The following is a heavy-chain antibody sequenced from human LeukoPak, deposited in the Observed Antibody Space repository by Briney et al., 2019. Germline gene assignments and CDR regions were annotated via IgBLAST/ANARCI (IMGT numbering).Heavy chain of an antibody. J-gene: IGHJ4*02. CDR2: ISGSGGST. D-gene: IGHD2-21*01. CDR1: GFTFSSYA. CDR3: AKAIVVRMMLPLQIDY. V-gene: IGHV3-23*01. Sequence: RAGGSLRLSCAASGFTFSSYAMSWVRQAPGKGLEWVSAISGSGGSTYYADSVKGRFTISRDNSKNTLYLQMNSLRAEDTAVYYCAKAIVVRMMLPLQIDYWGQGTLVTVSS.